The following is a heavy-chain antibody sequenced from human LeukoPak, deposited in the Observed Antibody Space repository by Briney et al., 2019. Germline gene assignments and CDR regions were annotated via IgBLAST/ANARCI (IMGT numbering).Heavy chain of an antibody. CDR1: GYSISSGYY. CDR3: ARLNKPGWFDP. V-gene: IGHV4-38-2*02. J-gene: IGHJ5*02. CDR2: IFYTGST. Sequence: SETLSLTCTVSGYSISSGYYWGWIRQPPGKGLEWIANIFYTGSTYYNPSLKSRVTISIDTSKNQFSLRLNSVTATDTAVYYCARLNKPGWFDPWGQGTLVTVSS. D-gene: IGHD1-14*01.